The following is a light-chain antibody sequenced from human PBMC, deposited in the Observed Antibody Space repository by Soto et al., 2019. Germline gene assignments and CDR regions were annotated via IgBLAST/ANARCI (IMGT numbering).Light chain of an antibody. V-gene: IGKV3-20*01. Sequence: EIMLTQSPGTLSLSPGERATLSCRASQSVASSYLGWYQQKPGQAPRLLIYATSSRATGIPDRFSGSGSGTDFTLTISRLEPKDFAVYYCQQYGSSPYTFGQGTKLEIK. J-gene: IGKJ2*01. CDR2: ATS. CDR3: QQYGSSPYT. CDR1: QSVASSY.